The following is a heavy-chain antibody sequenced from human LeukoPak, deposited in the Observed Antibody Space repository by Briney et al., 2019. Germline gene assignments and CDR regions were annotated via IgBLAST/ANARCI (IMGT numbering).Heavy chain of an antibody. V-gene: IGHV1-69*04. J-gene: IGHJ4*02. D-gene: IGHD3-22*01. Sequence: SVKVSCKASGGTFSSYAISWVRQAPGQGLEWMGRIIPILGIANYAQKFQGRVTITADKSTSTAYMELSSLRSEDTAVYYCARKPSVYYYDSSGPFDYWGQGTLVTVSS. CDR3: ARKPSVYYYDSSGPFDY. CDR2: IIPILGIA. CDR1: GGTFSSYA.